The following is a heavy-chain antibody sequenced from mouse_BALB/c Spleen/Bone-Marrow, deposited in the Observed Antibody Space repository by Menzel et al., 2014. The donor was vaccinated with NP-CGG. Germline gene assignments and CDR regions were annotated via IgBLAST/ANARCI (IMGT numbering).Heavy chain of an antibody. CDR1: GYSFTGFF. CDR2: INPYNGDT. CDR3: ARVYDYDAWFAY. Sequence: VQLQQSGPELVKPGASVKISCKASGYSFTGFFLNWVMQSRGKSLEWIGRINPYNGDTFYNPKFEGKATLTVDKSSGTAHMELRSLPSEDAAVYYCARVYDYDAWFAYWGQGTLVTVSA. V-gene: IGHV1-20*02. D-gene: IGHD2-4*01. J-gene: IGHJ3*01.